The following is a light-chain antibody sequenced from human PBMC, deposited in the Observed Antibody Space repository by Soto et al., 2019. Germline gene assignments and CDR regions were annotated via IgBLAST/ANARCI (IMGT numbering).Light chain of an antibody. J-gene: IGLJ1*01. CDR3: AAWDDSVSGYV. CDR1: SANIGSNN. Sequence: QSVLAKPPSASESPGQRVTISCSGSSANIGSNNVHWYQQLPGTAPKRLIYRNNQRPSGVPDRFSGSKSGTSASLAISGLRSEDEADYYCAAWDDSVSGYVFGTGTKVTVL. V-gene: IGLV1-47*01. CDR2: RNN.